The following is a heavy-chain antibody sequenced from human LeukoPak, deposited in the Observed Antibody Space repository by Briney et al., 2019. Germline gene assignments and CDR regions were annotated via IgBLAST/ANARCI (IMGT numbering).Heavy chain of an antibody. CDR1: GYTFTNLD. CDR3: ASNPPNTGDFYY. D-gene: IGHD1-1*01. J-gene: IGHJ4*02. Sequence: ASVKVSCKTSGYTFTNLDINWLRQAPGQGLEWMGWMSPNSGDTGYAQKFQGRVSMTRDTSISTAYMELSSLRSEDTAAYYCASNPPNTGDFYYWGLGSLVTVSS. V-gene: IGHV1-8*01. CDR2: MSPNSGDT.